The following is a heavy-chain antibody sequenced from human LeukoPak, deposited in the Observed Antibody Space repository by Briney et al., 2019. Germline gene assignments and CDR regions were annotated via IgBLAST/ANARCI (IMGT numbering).Heavy chain of an antibody. D-gene: IGHD3-10*01. CDR2: INTNTGNP. V-gene: IGHV7-4-1*02. CDR3: ARRSMVQHLDV. Sequence: ASVKVSCKASGYTFTDHAINWVRQAPGQGLEYMGWINTNTGNPTYAHAFTGRIVFSLDTSVSTAYLQIRSLKAEDAAVYLCARRSMVQHLDVWGKGTTVIVSS. J-gene: IGHJ6*04. CDR1: GYTFTDHA.